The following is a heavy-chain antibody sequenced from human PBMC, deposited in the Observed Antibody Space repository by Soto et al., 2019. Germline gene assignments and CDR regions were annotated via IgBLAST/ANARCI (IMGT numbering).Heavy chain of an antibody. D-gene: IGHD2-8*01. J-gene: IGHJ5*01. CDR1: GDSVSTNSAT. CDR3: ARLIGNSGLDS. Sequence: QIHLQQSGPGLVKPSQTLSLTCAISGDSVSTNSATWDWIRQSPSRGLEWLGRTYYRSNWYTDYAVSVKGRITISPATSINQLPLQLTSVTPDDPAVYYCARLIGNSGLDSWGQGTLVTVSS. V-gene: IGHV6-1*01. CDR2: TYYRSNWYT.